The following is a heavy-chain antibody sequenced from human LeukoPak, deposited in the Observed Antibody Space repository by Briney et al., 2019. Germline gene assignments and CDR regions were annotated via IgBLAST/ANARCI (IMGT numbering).Heavy chain of an antibody. CDR3: ASSAPSYYYDSSGYRSYDAFDI. CDR2: ISSSSSTI. J-gene: IGHJ3*02. V-gene: IGHV3-48*04. CDR1: GFTFSSYS. Sequence: GGSLRLSCAASGFTFSSYSMNWVCQAPGKGLEWVSYISSSSSTIYYADSVKGRFTISRDNAKNSLYLQMNSLRAEDTAVYYCASSAPSYYYDSSGYRSYDAFDIWGQGTMVTVSS. D-gene: IGHD3-22*01.